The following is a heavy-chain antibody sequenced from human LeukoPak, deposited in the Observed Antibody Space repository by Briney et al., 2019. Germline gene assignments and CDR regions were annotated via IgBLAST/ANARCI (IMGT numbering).Heavy chain of an antibody. CDR1: GFTSSSYS. D-gene: IGHD3-3*01. V-gene: IGHV3-21*01. CDR2: ISSSSSYI. CDR3: ARDRPDYDFWSGYYGY. Sequence: PGGSLRLSCAASGFTSSSYSMNWVRQAPGKGLEWVSSISSSSSYIYYADSVKGRFTISRDNAKNSLYLQMNSLRAEDTAVYYCARDRPDYDFWSGYYGYWGQGTLVTVSS. J-gene: IGHJ4*02.